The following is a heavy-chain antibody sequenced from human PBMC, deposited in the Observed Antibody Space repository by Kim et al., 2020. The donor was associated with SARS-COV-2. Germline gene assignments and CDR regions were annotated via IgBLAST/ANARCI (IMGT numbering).Heavy chain of an antibody. CDR1: GFTFSSYG. CDR2: IWYDGSNK. D-gene: IGHD6-6*01. V-gene: IGHV3-33*01. J-gene: IGHJ6*02. Sequence: GGSLRLSCAASGFTFSSYGMHWVRQAPGKGLEWVAVIWYDGSNKYYADSVKGRFTISRDNSKNTLYLQMNSLRAEDTAVYYCARDGTAARSRGYYYYYYGMDVWGQGTTVTVSS. CDR3: ARDGTAARSRGYYYYYYGMDV.